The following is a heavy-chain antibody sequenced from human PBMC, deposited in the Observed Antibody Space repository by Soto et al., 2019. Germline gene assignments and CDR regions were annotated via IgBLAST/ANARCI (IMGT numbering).Heavy chain of an antibody. Sequence: ASVEVSCKASGYTFTGYYMHWVRRAPGQGLEWMGWINPNSGGTNSAQKFQGRVTMTRDSSISTAYMELSRLRSDDTAVYFCASRSFPASYSSGWYTMDVWGQGTTVTVSS. V-gene: IGHV1-2*02. CDR1: GYTFTGYY. CDR3: ASRSFPASYSSGWYTMDV. D-gene: IGHD6-19*01. J-gene: IGHJ6*02. CDR2: INPNSGGT.